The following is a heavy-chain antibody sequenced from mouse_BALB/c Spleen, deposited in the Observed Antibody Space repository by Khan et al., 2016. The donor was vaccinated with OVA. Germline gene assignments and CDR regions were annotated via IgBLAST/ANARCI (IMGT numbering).Heavy chain of an antibody. D-gene: IGHD3-3*01. Sequence: VQLKQSGPGLVKPSQSLSLTCTVTGYSITSDYAWNWIRQFPGNKLEWLGYIHYSGSTSYIPSPKSRISITRDTSKNQFFLPLISVTSEDTATYYCARGRAYWGQGTLVTVSA. CDR2: IHYSGST. CDR3: ARGRAY. J-gene: IGHJ3*01. V-gene: IGHV3-2*02. CDR1: GYSITSDYA.